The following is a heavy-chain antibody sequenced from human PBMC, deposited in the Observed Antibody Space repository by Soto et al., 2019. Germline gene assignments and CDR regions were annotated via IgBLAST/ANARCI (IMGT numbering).Heavy chain of an antibody. V-gene: IGHV3-23*01. Sequence: PWGSRRLSCAASGFTFNTYAMTWVRQPPGKGLEWVSSISLTGGSVYDADSVRGRFTISRDNSKNILYLQMTSLRVEDTAKYFCAKVIRRDAYGAFDVWGQGTMVTVSS. CDR3: AKVIRRDAYGAFDV. J-gene: IGHJ3*01. CDR2: ISLTGGSV. CDR1: GFTFNTYA. D-gene: IGHD4-17*01.